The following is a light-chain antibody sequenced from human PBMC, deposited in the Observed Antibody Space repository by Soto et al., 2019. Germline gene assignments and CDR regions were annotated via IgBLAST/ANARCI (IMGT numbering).Light chain of an antibody. J-gene: IGKJ5*01. CDR3: HSRA. Sequence: DIQLAHTPSTLSASVVDDVTITCRASQTISRWLAWYQQKPGRAPKLLIYDASTLESGVPSRFSGSGSETEFTLTISRLQPDDFATYFCHSRAFGQGTRLEIK. V-gene: IGKV1-5*01. CDR1: QTISRW. CDR2: DAS.